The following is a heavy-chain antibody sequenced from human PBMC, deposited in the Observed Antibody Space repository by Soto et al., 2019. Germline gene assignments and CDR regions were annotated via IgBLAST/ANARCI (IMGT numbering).Heavy chain of an antibody. CDR3: GRTYGSGKFSAFDI. CDR1: GYTFTSYA. V-gene: IGHV1-3*01. CDR2: INAGNGNT. Sequence: ASVKASCKASGYTFTSYAMHWVRQAPGQRLEWMGWINAGNGNTKYSQKFQGRVTITRDTSASTAYMELSSLRSEDTAVYYCGRTYGSGKFSAFDIWGQGTMVTVSS. D-gene: IGHD3-10*01. J-gene: IGHJ3*02.